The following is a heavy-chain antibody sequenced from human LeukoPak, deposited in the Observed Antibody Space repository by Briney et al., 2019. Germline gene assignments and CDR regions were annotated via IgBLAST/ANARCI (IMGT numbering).Heavy chain of an antibody. CDR3: ARAGDSSSWYYYYYYYMDV. Sequence: ASVKVSCKASGYTFTSYGISCVRQAPGQGLEWMGWISAYNGNTNYAQKLQGRVTMTTDTSTSTAYMELRSLRSDDTAVYYCARAGDSSSWYYYYYYYMDVWGKGTTVTVSS. CDR2: ISAYNGNT. CDR1: GYTFTSYG. D-gene: IGHD6-13*01. J-gene: IGHJ6*03. V-gene: IGHV1-18*01.